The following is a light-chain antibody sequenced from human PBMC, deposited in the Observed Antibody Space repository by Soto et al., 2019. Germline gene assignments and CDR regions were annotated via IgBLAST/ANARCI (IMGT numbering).Light chain of an antibody. Sequence: QSVLTQPASVSGSPGQAITISCTGTSSDIGSHNFVSWYQQHPGKTPKLIIYEVNKRPSGVSHRFSGSKSGNTASLTISGLHAEDEADYSCCSYAGSSTYYVLFGGGTKLTVL. CDR1: SSDIGSHNF. CDR2: EVN. CDR3: CSYAGSSTYYVL. J-gene: IGLJ2*01. V-gene: IGLV2-23*02.